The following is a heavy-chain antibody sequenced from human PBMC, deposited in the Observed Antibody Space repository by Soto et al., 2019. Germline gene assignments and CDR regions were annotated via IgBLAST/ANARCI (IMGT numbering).Heavy chain of an antibody. V-gene: IGHV3-30*18. CDR2: RSYDGSNK. J-gene: IGHJ5*02. CDR1: GFTFSSYG. CDR3: AKARVGDCTNGVCSSPAGPWFDP. D-gene: IGHD2-8*01. Sequence: PGGSLRLSCAASGFTFSSYGMHWVRQAPGKGLEWVAVRSYDGSNKYYADSVKGRFTISRDNSKNTLYLQMNSLRAEDTAVYYCAKARVGDCTNGVCSSPAGPWFDPWGQGTQVTVSS.